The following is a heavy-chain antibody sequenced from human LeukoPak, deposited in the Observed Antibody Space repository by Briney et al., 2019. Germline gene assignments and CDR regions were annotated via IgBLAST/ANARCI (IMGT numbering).Heavy chain of an antibody. CDR2: INHSGST. Sequence: SETLSLTCAVYGGSFSGYYWSWIRQPPGKGLEWIGEINHSGSTNYNPSLKSRVTISVDTSKNQFSLKLSSVTAADTAVYYCARKNNWFDPWGQGTLSPSPQ. J-gene: IGHJ5*02. CDR1: GGSFSGYY. V-gene: IGHV4-34*01. CDR3: ARKNNWFDP.